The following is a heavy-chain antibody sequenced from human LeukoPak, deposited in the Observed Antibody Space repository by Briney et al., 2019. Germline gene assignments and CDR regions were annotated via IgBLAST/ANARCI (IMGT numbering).Heavy chain of an antibody. CDR3: ARESVVVPAAMDYYYGVDV. CDR2: INHSGST. J-gene: IGHJ6*02. D-gene: IGHD2-2*01. V-gene: IGHV4-34*01. Sequence: PGGSLRLSRAASGFTFSSYEMNWVRQPRGKGLEWIGQINHSGSTNYNPSLKSRVTISVDTSKNQFSLKLSSVTAADTAVYYCARESVVVPAAMDYYYGVDVWGQGTTVTVSS. CDR1: GFTFSSYE.